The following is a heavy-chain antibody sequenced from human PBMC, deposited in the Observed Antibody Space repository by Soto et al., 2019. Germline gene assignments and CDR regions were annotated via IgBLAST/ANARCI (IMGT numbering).Heavy chain of an antibody. V-gene: IGHV4-59*08. J-gene: IGHJ4*02. D-gene: IGHD2-8*02. CDR2: IYYSGST. CDR1: GASISSYY. CDR3: ARLGGVGNYFDY. Sequence: PSETLSLTCTVSGASISSYYWILIRQPTGKGLEYIGYIYYSGSTNYNPSLKSRVTISLDTSRNQFSLKLSSVTAADTAVYYCARLGGVGNYFDYWGQGTLVTVSS.